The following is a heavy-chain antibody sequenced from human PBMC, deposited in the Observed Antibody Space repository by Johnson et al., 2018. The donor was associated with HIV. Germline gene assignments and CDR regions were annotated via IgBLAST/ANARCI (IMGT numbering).Heavy chain of an antibody. CDR3: AKETRDSRSAFDI. CDR1: GFSFSSYG. D-gene: IGHD3-22*01. J-gene: IGHJ3*02. V-gene: IGHV3-30*02. CDR2: TQYDGSNK. Sequence: QLVESGGGVVQPGGSLRLSCAASGFSFSSYGIHWVRQAPGKGLEWVAFTQYDGSNKYYADSMKGRFTISRDNSKKTLYLQMNSLRPEDTAVYYCAKETRDSRSAFDIWGHGTMVTVSS.